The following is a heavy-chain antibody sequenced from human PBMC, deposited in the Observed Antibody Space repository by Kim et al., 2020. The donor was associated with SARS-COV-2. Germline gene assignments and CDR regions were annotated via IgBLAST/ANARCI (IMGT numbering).Heavy chain of an antibody. D-gene: IGHD2-2*01. CDR2: IIPIFGTA. J-gene: IGHJ4*02. Sequence: SVKVSCKASGGTFSSYAISWVRQAPGQGLEWMGGIIPIFGTANYAQKFQGRVTITADESTSTAYMELSSLRSEDTAVYYCARDRAGIVVVPAPAYFDYWGQGTLVTVSS. CDR1: GGTFSSYA. V-gene: IGHV1-69*13. CDR3: ARDRAGIVVVPAPAYFDY.